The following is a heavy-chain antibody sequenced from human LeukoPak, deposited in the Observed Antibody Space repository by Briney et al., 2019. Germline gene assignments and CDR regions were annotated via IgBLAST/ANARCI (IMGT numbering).Heavy chain of an antibody. CDR1: GFTFSSYA. V-gene: IGHV3-23*01. CDR3: AKDPQGGSGSYYTHYFDY. CDR2: ISGSVGST. Sequence: GGSLRLSCAASGFTFSSYAMSWVRQAPGKWLDWVSAISGSVGSTYYADSVEGRFTIYRDNSKNTLYLQMNSLRAEDTAVYYCAKDPQGGSGSYYTHYFDYWGQGTLVTVSS. J-gene: IGHJ4*02. D-gene: IGHD3-10*01.